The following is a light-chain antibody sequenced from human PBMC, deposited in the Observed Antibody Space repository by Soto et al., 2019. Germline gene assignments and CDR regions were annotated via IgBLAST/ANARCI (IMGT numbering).Light chain of an antibody. J-gene: IGLJ1*01. CDR2: EVS. CDR1: SSDVDTYKY. Sequence: QSALTQPASVSGSPGQSITISCTGTSSDVDTYKYVSWYQQHPGKAPKLMIYEVSHRPSGVSDRFSGSKSGNTASLSISGLQSEDEADYYCVSYTSTSTLVFGTGTKLTVL. V-gene: IGLV2-14*01. CDR3: VSYTSTSTLV.